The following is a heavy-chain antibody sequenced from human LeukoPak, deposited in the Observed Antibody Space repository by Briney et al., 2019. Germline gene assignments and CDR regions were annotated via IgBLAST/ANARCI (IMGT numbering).Heavy chain of an antibody. CDR3: ARDYRLTQIQY. CDR1: GGSISSSSYY. Sequence: SETLSLTCTVSGGSISSSSYYWAWIRQPPGKGLEWIGSIYYTGSTYYNPSLKSRVTISVDTSKNQFSLRLSSVTAADTAVYYCARDYRLTQIQYWGQGTLDTVSS. D-gene: IGHD1-26*01. CDR2: IYYTGST. V-gene: IGHV4-39*07. J-gene: IGHJ1*01.